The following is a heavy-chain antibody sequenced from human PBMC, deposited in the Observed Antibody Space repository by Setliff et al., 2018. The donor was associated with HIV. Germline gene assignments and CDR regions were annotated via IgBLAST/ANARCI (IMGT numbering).Heavy chain of an antibody. D-gene: IGHD3-22*01. Sequence: SVKVSCKASGGRFSSYAMSWVRQAPGQGLEWMGGIIPIFGTANYARKFQGRLTITADESTNTAYMELSSLRSEDTAVYYCARDVNFYYEGGNWFDPWGQGTLVTVSS. CDR1: GGRFSSYA. CDR2: IIPIFGTA. CDR3: ARDVNFYYEGGNWFDP. J-gene: IGHJ5*02. V-gene: IGHV1-69*13.